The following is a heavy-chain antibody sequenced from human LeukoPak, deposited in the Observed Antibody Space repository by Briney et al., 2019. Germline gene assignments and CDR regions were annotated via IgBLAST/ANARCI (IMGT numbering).Heavy chain of an antibody. J-gene: IGHJ4*02. V-gene: IGHV4-4*07. CDR3: ARDCSGGICHSVPSYYFDY. Sequence: SETLSLTCIVSGDSISSYYWTWIRQPAGKGLEWIGRINTSGSTNYNPSLRSRVTISLDKSKNQFSLKLSSVTAVDTAVYYCARDCSGGICHSVPSYYFDYWGQGTLVTVSS. CDR2: INTSGST. CDR1: GDSISSYY. D-gene: IGHD2-15*01.